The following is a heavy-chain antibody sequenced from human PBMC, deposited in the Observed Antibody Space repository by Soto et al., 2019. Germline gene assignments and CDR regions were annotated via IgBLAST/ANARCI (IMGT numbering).Heavy chain of an antibody. CDR1: GFTFDDYA. D-gene: IGHD3-16*01. Sequence: EVQLVESGGGLVQPGRSLRLSCAASGFTFDDYAMHWVRQAPGKGLEWVSGISWNSGSIGYADSVKARFTMSRDNANNFLYLQMNSLRAEDTALYFCAKDISGRGSYYYYHGMDVWGQGTTVTVSS. CDR2: ISWNSGSI. V-gene: IGHV3-9*01. CDR3: AKDISGRGSYYYYHGMDV. J-gene: IGHJ6*02.